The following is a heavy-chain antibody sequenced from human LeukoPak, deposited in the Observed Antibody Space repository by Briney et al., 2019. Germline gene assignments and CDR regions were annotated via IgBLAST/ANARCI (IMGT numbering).Heavy chain of an antibody. CDR3: ARGYSGYDWGY. V-gene: IGHV1-2*02. CDR1: GYTLTGYY. CDR2: INPNSGAT. Sequence: ASVTVSCKASGYTLTGYYIHWVRQAPGQGLEWMGWINPNSGATNYAQKLQGRLTMTRDTSSSTAYMELSGLRSDDTAVYYCARGYSGYDWGYWGQGTLVTVSS. J-gene: IGHJ4*02. D-gene: IGHD5-12*01.